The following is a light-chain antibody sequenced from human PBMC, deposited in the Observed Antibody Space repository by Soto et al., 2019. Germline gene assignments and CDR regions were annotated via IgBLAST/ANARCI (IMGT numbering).Light chain of an antibody. CDR2: GAS. Sequence: EIVWTQSPGTLSLSPGERATLSCRASQSVSSSYLAWYQQKPGQAPRLLIYGASSRATGIPDRFSGSGSGKDFTLTISRLEPEDFSVYYWQQYGITFGQGTRLEIK. CDR1: QSVSSSY. CDR3: QQYGIT. J-gene: IGKJ5*01. V-gene: IGKV3-20*01.